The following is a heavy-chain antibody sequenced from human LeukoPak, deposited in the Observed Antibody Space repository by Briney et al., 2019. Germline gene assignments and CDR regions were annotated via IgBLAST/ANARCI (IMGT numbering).Heavy chain of an antibody. CDR2: MNPNSGNT. D-gene: IGHD2-2*01. V-gene: IGHV1-8*01. CDR1: GYTFISYD. J-gene: IGHJ4*02. Sequence: GASVKVSCKASGYTFISYDINWVRQATGQGLEWMGWMNPNSGNTGYAQKFQGRVTMTRNTPISTAYMELSSLRSEDTAVYYCARRYCSSTSCHYFDFWGQGTLVTVSS. CDR3: ARRYCSSTSCHYFDF.